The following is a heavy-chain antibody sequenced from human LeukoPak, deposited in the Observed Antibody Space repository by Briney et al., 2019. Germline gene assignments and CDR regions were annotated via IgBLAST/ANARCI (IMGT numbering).Heavy chain of an antibody. Sequence: AETLSLIRTVSCGSVSSGSYYWSWIRQPPGKGLERFEHIYYRGTTNCNPTLESRVTISGDTSKCQCSVKLSSVTAADTAEYYGARSVSGYDYYVDYGGQGSLVTV. CDR3: ARSVSGYDYYVDY. CDR2: IYYRGTT. J-gene: IGHJ4*02. V-gene: IGHV4-61*01. CDR1: CGSVSSGSYY. D-gene: IGHD5-12*01.